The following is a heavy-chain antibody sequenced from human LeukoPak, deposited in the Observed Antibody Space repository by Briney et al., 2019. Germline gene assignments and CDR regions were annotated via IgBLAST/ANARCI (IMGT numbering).Heavy chain of an antibody. V-gene: IGHV1-18*01. CDR2: ISAYNGDT. CDR1: GYTFTSHG. J-gene: IGHJ5*02. D-gene: IGHD6-19*01. Sequence: GASVKVSCKASGYTFTSHGISWVRQSPGQGLEWMGWISAYNGDTNYAQKLQGRVTMTTDTSTSTAYMELRSLRSDDTAVYYCARDPSNSSGWMTWFDPWGQETLVTVSS. CDR3: ARDPSNSSGWMTWFDP.